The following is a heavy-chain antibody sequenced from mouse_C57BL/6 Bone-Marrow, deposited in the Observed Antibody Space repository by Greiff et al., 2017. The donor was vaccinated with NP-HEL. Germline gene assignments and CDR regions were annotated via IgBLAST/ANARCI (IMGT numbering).Heavy chain of an antibody. V-gene: IGHV1-64*01. CDR1: GYTFTSYW. J-gene: IGHJ4*01. CDR3: ARYGIYYYGDY. D-gene: IGHD1-1*01. CDR2: IHPNSGST. Sequence: QVQLQQPGAELVKPGASVKLSCKASGYTFTSYWMHWVKQRPGQGLEWIGMIHPNSGSTNYNEKFKSKATLTVDKSSSTAYMQLSSLTSEDSAVYYCARYGIYYYGDYWGQGTSVTVSS.